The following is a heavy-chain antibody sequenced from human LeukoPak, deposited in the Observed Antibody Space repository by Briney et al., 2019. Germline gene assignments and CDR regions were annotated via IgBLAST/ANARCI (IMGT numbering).Heavy chain of an antibody. CDR3: ARGMADAFDI. CDR1: GFTVSSNY. Sequence: PGGSLRLSCAASGFTVSSNYMGWVRQAPGKGLEWVSVIYSGGSTYYADSVKGRFTISRDNSKNTLHLQMNSLRAEDTAVYYCARGMADAFDIWGQGTMVTVSS. D-gene: IGHD5-24*01. V-gene: IGHV3-53*01. J-gene: IGHJ3*02. CDR2: IYSGGST.